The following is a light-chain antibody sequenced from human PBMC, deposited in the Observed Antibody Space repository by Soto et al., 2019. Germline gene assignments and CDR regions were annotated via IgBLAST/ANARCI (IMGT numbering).Light chain of an antibody. Sequence: DIQMTQSPSTLSASVEDRVTITCRASQSLDSWLAWYQQKPGKPPKLLIYKTSILEFGVPSRFSGSGSGTLFTLTISSLQPDDFATYYCQQYHSFSTFGQGIKVEIK. J-gene: IGKJ1*01. CDR2: KTS. V-gene: IGKV1-5*03. CDR3: QQYHSFST. CDR1: QSLDSW.